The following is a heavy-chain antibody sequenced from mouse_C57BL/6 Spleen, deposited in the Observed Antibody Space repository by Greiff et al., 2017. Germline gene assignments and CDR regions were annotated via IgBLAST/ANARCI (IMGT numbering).Heavy chain of an antibody. CDR2: IDPSASDT. D-gene: IGHD2-4*01. V-gene: IGHV1-52*01. CDR1: GYTFTSYW. J-gene: IGHJ4*01. CDR3: ARSGLGDYYAMDG. Sequence: QVQLQQPGAELVRPGSSVKLSCKASGYTFTSYWMHWVKQRPIQGLEWIGNIDPSASDTHYTQKFKDKATLTVDKSSSTDYMQLSSLTSEDAAVYYCARSGLGDYYAMDGWGQGTSVTVCS.